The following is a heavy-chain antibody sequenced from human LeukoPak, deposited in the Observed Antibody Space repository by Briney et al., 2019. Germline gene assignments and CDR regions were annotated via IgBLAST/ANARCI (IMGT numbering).Heavy chain of an antibody. V-gene: IGHV4-34*01. Sequence: SETLSLTCAVYGGSFSGYYWSWVRQPPGKGLEWIGEINHSGGTNYNPSLKSRVTISIDTSKNQFSLQLSSVTAADTAVYYCARETRLMGYSSGLGFNYWGQGTLVTVSS. CDR3: ARETRLMGYSSGLGFNY. J-gene: IGHJ4*02. CDR1: GGSFSGYY. D-gene: IGHD6-19*01. CDR2: INHSGGT.